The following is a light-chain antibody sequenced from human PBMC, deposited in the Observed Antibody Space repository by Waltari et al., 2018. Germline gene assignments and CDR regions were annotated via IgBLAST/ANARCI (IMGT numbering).Light chain of an antibody. J-gene: IGLJ1*01. CDR2: EGS. CDR1: SSAVGSYNL. V-gene: IGLV2-23*01. Sequence: QSALTQPASVSGSPGQSITISCTGTSSAVGSYNLVSWYQQHPGKAPKLMIYEGSKRPSGVSNRFSGSKSGNTASLTISGLQAEDEADYYCCSCAGSSTYVFGTGTKVTVL. CDR3: CSCAGSSTYV.